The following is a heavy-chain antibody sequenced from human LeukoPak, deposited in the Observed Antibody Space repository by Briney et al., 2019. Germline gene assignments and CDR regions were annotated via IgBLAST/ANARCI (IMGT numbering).Heavy chain of an antibody. CDR1: GLNFNYAW. D-gene: IGHD4-17*01. CDR2: IKTKIDGETT. Sequence: GGSLRLSCKASGLNFNYAWMSWVRQAPGKGLEWVGRIKTKIDGETTDYAAPVKGRFTISRDNSKNTLYLQMNSLRAEDTAVYYCARADYGDYVEYWGQGTLVTVSS. V-gene: IGHV3-15*05. CDR3: ARADYGDYVEY. J-gene: IGHJ4*02.